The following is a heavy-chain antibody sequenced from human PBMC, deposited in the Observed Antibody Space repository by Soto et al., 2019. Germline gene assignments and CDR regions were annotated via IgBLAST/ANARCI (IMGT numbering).Heavy chain of an antibody. D-gene: IGHD2-21*02. J-gene: IGHJ4*02. V-gene: IGHV1-18*01. CDR1: GYTFTNYG. CDR2: ISTYNGVT. CDR3: ARVSHSEDYDGDCDY. Sequence: HVQLVQSGAEVKKPGASVKVSCKASGYTFTNYGISWVRQAPGQGLEWVGWISTYNGVTNYAQKFQGRVTMTIDTSTTTAYMELRRLRSDDTAVYYCARVSHSEDYDGDCDYWGQGTLVTVSS.